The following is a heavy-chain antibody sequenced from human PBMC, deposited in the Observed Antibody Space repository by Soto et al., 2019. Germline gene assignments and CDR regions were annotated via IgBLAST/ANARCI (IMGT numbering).Heavy chain of an antibody. V-gene: IGHV3-7*05. D-gene: IGHD3-3*01. J-gene: IGHJ3*02. CDR2: IKQDGSEK. CDR3: ARGYNYFWDHYNAFDM. Sequence: EVQLVESGGGLVQPGGSLRLACAASGFTFSSYRMSWVRQAPGKGLEWVANIKQDGSEKDYVDSVKGRFTISRDNAKNSLYMQMNSLRVEDTAVYYCARGYNYFWDHYNAFDMWGQGTTVTVSS. CDR1: GFTFSSYR.